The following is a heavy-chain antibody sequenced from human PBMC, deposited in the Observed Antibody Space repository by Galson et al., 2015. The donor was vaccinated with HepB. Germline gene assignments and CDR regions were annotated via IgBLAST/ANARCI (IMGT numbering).Heavy chain of an antibody. CDR2: INPDSGGT. Sequence: SVKVSCKASGYTFSGYYIHWVRQAPGQGLEWMGRINPDSGGTIYAPKSQGRVTMTRDTSITTAYMELTRLKFDDTAVYYCARTEFSRLLRGNWFHPWGQGTLVTVSS. J-gene: IGHJ5*02. CDR3: ARTEFSRLLRGNWFHP. D-gene: IGHD2-15*01. CDR1: GYTFSGYY. V-gene: IGHV1-2*06.